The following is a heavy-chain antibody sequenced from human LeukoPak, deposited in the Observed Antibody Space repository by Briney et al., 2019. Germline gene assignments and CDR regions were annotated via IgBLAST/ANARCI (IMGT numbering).Heavy chain of an antibody. D-gene: IGHD5-24*01. Sequence: PGGSLRPSCAASGFTFSSYEMNWVRQAPGKGLEWVSYISSSGSTIYYADSVKGRFTISRDNAKNSLYLQMNSLRAEDTAVYYCARECRDGYTTWFDPWGQGTLVTVSS. CDR3: ARECRDGYTTWFDP. CDR2: ISSSGSTI. CDR1: GFTFSSYE. J-gene: IGHJ5*02. V-gene: IGHV3-48*03.